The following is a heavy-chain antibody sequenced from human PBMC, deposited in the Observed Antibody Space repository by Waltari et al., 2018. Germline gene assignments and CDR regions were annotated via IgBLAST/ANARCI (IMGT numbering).Heavy chain of an antibody. V-gene: IGHV4-38-2*01. CDR3: ARGSYSNLGYFDY. CDR2: ISGGSGNP. CDR1: GYSISSGYG. J-gene: IGHJ4*02. D-gene: IGHD4-4*01. Sequence: QVQLQESGPGLVTPSETLSLTCAVSGYSISSGYGWGWIRQPPGKGLEWIGQISGGSGNPYYDPSLKSRVTVSKDTSKNQFSLKLSSVTAADTAVYYCARGSYSNLGYFDYWGQGVLVTVSS.